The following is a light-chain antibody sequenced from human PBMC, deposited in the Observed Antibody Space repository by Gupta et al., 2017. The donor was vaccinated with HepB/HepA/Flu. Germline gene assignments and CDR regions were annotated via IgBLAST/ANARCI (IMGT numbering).Light chain of an antibody. CDR3: QSFDSTINEWV. V-gene: IGLV6-57*03. J-gene: IGLJ3*02. CDR2: QDN. CDR1: SGNIVSNY. Sequence: FMLTQPQSVSESPGKTVTIFCTRSSGNIVSNYVQWYQQRPGSAPTTVIFQDNQRPSGVPDRFSGSIDSSSNTASLTISGLETEDEADFYCQSFDSTINEWVFGGGTKLTVL.